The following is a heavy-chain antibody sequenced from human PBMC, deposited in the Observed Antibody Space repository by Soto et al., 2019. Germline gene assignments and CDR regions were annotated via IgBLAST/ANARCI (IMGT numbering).Heavy chain of an antibody. J-gene: IGHJ3*02. CDR3: EREEDTGRCFLFCPDI. V-gene: IGHV3-23*01. CDR2: FTRAGNT. Sequence: RGSLRLSCAASGFTFSSYAMSWVRQAPGKGLEWVSTFTRAGNTHYADSVKGRFTISRDNSKNTLFLQMNSLRAEDTAVYYCEREEDTGRCFLFCPDIWGKCTMGTV. CDR1: GFTFSSYA. D-gene: IGHD3-10*01.